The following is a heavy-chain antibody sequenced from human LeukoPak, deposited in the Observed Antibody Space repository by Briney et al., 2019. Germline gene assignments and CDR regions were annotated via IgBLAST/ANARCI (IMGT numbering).Heavy chain of an antibody. CDR3: ARDREPHYFDY. V-gene: IGHV1-46*01. Sequence: GASVKVSCKASGYTFTSYYMHWVRQAPGQGLEWMGIINPSGGSTSYAQKFQGRVTMTRDTSTSTVYVELSSLRSEDTAVYYCARDREPHYFDYWGQGTLVTVSS. CDR1: GYTFTSYY. D-gene: IGHD1-26*01. CDR2: INPSGGST. J-gene: IGHJ4*02.